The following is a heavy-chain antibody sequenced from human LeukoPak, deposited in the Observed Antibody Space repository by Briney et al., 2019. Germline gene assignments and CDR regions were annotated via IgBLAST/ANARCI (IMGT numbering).Heavy chain of an antibody. CDR3: ARRSPGGAADY. V-gene: IGHV4-59*08. Sequence: SETLSLTCTVSGGSISSYCWSWIRQPPGKGLEWIGYIYYSGYTNYNPSLKSRVTISVDTSKNQFSLKLSSVTAADAAVYYCARRSPGGAADYWGQGTLVTVSS. CDR1: GGSISSYC. D-gene: IGHD1-26*01. CDR2: IYYSGYT. J-gene: IGHJ4*02.